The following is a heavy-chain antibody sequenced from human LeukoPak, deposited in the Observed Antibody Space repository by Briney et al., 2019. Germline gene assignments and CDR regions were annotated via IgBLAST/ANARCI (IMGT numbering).Heavy chain of an antibody. CDR1: GGTFSSYA. CDR2: IIPIFGTA. J-gene: IGHJ6*02. CDR3: ARDSKWFINDYYYGMDV. Sequence: GSSVKVSCKASGGTFSSYAISWVRQAPGQGLEWMGGIIPIFGTANYPQKFQGRVTITADESTSTAYMELSSLRSDDTAVYYCARDSKWFINDYYYGMDVWGQGTTVTVSS. D-gene: IGHD3-22*01. V-gene: IGHV1-69*01.